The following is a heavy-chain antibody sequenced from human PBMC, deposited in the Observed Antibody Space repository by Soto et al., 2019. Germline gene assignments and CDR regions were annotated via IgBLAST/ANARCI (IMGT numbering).Heavy chain of an antibody. Sequence: EVQLLESGGGLVQPGGSLRLSCAASGFTFSSYAVSWVRQAPGKGLEWVSAISGSGGSTYYADSVKGRFTISRDNSKNTLYLQMNSLRAEDTAVYYCAKAHPTGYCSGGSCFTDYWGQGTLVTVSS. J-gene: IGHJ4*02. V-gene: IGHV3-23*01. CDR2: ISGSGGST. CDR1: GFTFSSYA. CDR3: AKAHPTGYCSGGSCFTDY. D-gene: IGHD2-15*01.